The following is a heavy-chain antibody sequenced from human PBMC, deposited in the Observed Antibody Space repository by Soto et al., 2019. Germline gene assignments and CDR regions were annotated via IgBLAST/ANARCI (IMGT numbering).Heavy chain of an antibody. CDR1: GGTFSSNT. D-gene: IGHD2-15*01. Sequence: SVKVSCKASGGTFSSNTISWVRQAPRQGLEWMGRIIPILGIANYAQKFQGRVTITADKSTSTAYMELSSLRSEDTAVSCCARHDVVVVAVIVFWGQGTLVPV. CDR3: ARHDVVVVAVIVF. CDR2: IIPILGIA. V-gene: IGHV1-69*02. J-gene: IGHJ4*02.